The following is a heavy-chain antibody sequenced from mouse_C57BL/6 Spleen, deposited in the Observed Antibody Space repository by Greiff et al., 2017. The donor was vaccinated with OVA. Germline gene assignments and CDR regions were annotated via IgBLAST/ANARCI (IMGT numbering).Heavy chain of an antibody. CDR1: GYAFRSYW. V-gene: IGHV1-80*01. D-gene: IGHD1-1*01. CDR3: ARSYYYGSSYGYFDV. Sequence: QVQLQQSGAELVKPGASVKISCKASGYAFRSYWMNWVKQRPGKGLEWIGQIYPGDGDTNYNGKFKGKATLTADKSSSTAYMQLSSLTSEDSAVYFCARSYYYGSSYGYFDVWGTGTTVTVSS. J-gene: IGHJ1*03. CDR2: IYPGDGDT.